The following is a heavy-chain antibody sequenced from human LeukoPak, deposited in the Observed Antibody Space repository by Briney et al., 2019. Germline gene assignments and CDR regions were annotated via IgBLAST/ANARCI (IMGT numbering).Heavy chain of an antibody. CDR3: VRVNYGVNSGYHFDY. CDR2: ISDGGEGT. J-gene: IGHJ4*02. Sequence: PGGSLRLSCAASGFDLWRYAMSWVRQAPGKGLEWVADISDGGEGTHYADSVQGRFTISRDNSKNTVFLQMVSLRDHDTALYYCVRVNYGVNSGYHFDYWGQGTLVTVSS. CDR1: GFDLWRYA. V-gene: IGHV3-23*01. D-gene: IGHD4-23*01.